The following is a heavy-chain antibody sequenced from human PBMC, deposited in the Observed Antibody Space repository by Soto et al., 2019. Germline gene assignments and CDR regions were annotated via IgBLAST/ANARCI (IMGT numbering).Heavy chain of an antibody. V-gene: IGHV3-21*01. D-gene: IGHD3-10*01. CDR1: GFTFSSYW. CDR3: ARCMGFDGSGYAFFDS. Sequence: GGSLRLSCAASGFTFSSYWMSWVRQAPGKGLEWVSSVSRSSSYIYYADSVKGRFTVSRDDAEKSLYLQMNSLRAEDTAIYYCARCMGFDGSGYAFFDSWGQGTQVTVSS. CDR2: VSRSSSYI. J-gene: IGHJ4*02.